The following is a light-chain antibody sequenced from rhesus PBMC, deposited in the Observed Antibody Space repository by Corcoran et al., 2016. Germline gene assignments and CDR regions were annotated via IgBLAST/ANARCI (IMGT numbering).Light chain of an antibody. Sequence: DIQMTQSPSSLSASVGDRVTITCRASQGINHYLSWYQHKPGKAPKPLIYYASSLKTGVPSRFSGSGSWTDYTLTISSLQPEDVATDYCQQYSNSPPTFGGGTKVEIK. J-gene: IGKJ4*01. V-gene: IGKV1-66*01. CDR3: QQYSNSPPT. CDR2: YAS. CDR1: QGINHY.